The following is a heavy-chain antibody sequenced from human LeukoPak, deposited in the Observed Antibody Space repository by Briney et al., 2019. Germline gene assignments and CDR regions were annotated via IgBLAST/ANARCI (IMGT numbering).Heavy chain of an antibody. CDR2: IYYSGST. V-gene: IGHV4-39*01. D-gene: IGHD2-15*01. CDR3: ARHCSDSNCYRLDAFDI. CDR1: GGSISTTNYY. J-gene: IGHJ3*02. Sequence: SETLSLTCTVSGGSISTTNYYWDWIRQPPGKGLEYVGSIYYSGSTYYTPSLKSRVTISIDTAKNQFSLKLISVTAADTAVYFCARHCSDSNCYRLDAFDIWGQGTLVTVSS.